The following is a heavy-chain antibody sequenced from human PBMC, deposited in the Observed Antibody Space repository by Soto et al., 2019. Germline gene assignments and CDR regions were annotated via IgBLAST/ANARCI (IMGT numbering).Heavy chain of an antibody. CDR2: IYYSGST. J-gene: IGHJ4*02. V-gene: IGHV4-39*01. D-gene: IGHD1-26*01. CDR3: ERNEVGHTHDY. Sequence: PSETLSLTCTVSGGSISSSSYYWGWIRQPPGKGLEWIGSIYYSGSTYYNPSLKSRVTISVDTSKNQFSLKLSSVTAADTAVYYGERNEVGHTHDYWGQGNLVTVSS. CDR1: GGSISSSSYY.